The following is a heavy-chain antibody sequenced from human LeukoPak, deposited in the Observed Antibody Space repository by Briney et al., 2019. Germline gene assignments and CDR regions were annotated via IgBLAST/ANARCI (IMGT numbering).Heavy chain of an antibody. CDR3: AKDTSIGRYCTNGVCSPFDY. Sequence: GGSLRLSCAASGFTFSSYAMSWVRQAPGKGLEWVSAISDSGGSTYDADSVKGRFTISRDNSKNTPYLQMNSLRAEDTAVYYCAKDTSIGRYCTNGVCSPFDYWGQGTLVTVSS. V-gene: IGHV3-23*01. CDR1: GFTFSSYA. CDR2: ISDSGGST. J-gene: IGHJ4*02. D-gene: IGHD2-8*01.